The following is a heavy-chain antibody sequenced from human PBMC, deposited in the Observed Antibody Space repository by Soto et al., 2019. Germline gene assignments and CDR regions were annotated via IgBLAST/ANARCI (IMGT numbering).Heavy chain of an antibody. J-gene: IGHJ4*02. V-gene: IGHV1-3*01. Sequence: ASVKVSCKASGYTFTSHAMHWVRQAPGQRLEWMGWINAGNGNTKYSQKFQGRVTITRDTSASTAYMELSSLRSEDTAVYYCARDKITGLFDYWGQGTLVTVSS. D-gene: IGHD2-8*02. CDR1: GYTFTSHA. CDR2: INAGNGNT. CDR3: ARDKITGLFDY.